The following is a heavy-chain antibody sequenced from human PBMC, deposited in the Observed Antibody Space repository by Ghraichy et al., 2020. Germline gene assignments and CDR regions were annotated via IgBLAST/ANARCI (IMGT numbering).Heavy chain of an antibody. J-gene: IGHJ2*01. D-gene: IGHD1-26*01. CDR2: ISGSGGNT. CDR3: AKGKGSVSYFNWSCNV. CDR1: GFTFSNFP. V-gene: IGHV3-23*01. Sequence: GGSLRLSCAASGFTFSNFPMSWVRQAPEKGLEWVSTISGSGGNTYYEDSVKGRFTIFRDNSKNTLYLQMNRLRAEDTAVYYCAKGKGSVSYFNWSCNVWGRGTLVTVSS.